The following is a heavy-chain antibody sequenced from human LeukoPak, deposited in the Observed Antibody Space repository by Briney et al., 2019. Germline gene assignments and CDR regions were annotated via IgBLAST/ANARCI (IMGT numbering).Heavy chain of an antibody. CDR2: IYHSGST. J-gene: IGHJ5*02. V-gene: IGHV4-30-2*01. CDR3: ARLYGGNSVRVNWFDP. D-gene: IGHD4-23*01. CDR1: GGSISSGGYS. Sequence: SETLSLTCAVSGGSISSGGYSWSWIRQPPGKGLEWIGYIYHSGSTYYNPSLKSRVTISVDRSKNQFSLKLSSVTAADTAVYYCARLYGGNSVRVNWFDPWGQGTLVTVSS.